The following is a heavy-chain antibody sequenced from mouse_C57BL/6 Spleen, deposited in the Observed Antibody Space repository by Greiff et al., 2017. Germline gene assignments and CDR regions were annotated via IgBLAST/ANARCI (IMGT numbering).Heavy chain of an antibody. CDR3: ARHILRPYYAMDY. Sequence: QVQLKESGPGLVAPSQSLSITCTVSGFSLTSYGVHWVRQPPGKGLEWLVVIWSDGSTTYNSALKSRLSISKDNSKSQVFLKMNSLQTDDTAMYYCARHILRPYYAMDYWGQGTSVTVSS. V-gene: IGHV2-6-1*01. D-gene: IGHD1-2*01. CDR1: GFSLTSYG. J-gene: IGHJ4*01. CDR2: IWSDGST.